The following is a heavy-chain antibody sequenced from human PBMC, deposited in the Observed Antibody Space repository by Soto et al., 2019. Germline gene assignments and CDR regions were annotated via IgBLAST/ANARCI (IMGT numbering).Heavy chain of an antibody. CDR2: IIPSFGTA. CDR3: ARQIAVAGTWTRTRDPYYFDY. D-gene: IGHD6-19*01. V-gene: IGHV1-69*13. CDR1: GGTFSSYA. J-gene: IGHJ4*02. Sequence: SSVKASCKASGGTFSSYAISWVRQAPAQGLEWMGGIIPSFGTANYAQKFQGRVTITADESTSTAYMELSSLRSEDTAVYYCARQIAVAGTWTRTRDPYYFDYWGQGTLVTVSS.